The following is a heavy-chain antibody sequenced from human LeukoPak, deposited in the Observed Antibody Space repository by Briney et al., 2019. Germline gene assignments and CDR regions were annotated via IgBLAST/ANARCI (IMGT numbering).Heavy chain of an antibody. D-gene: IGHD4-17*01. V-gene: IGHV4-59*01. CDR2: IYYSGST. CDR3: ARGGVTPDYGDLRAYYYYYMDV. Sequence: SETLSLTCTVSGGSISSYYWSWIRQPPGKGLEWIGYIYYSGSTNYNPSLKSRVTISVDTSKNQFSPKLSSVTAADTAVYYCARGGVTPDYGDLRAYYYYYMDVWGKGTTVTVSS. CDR1: GGSISSYY. J-gene: IGHJ6*03.